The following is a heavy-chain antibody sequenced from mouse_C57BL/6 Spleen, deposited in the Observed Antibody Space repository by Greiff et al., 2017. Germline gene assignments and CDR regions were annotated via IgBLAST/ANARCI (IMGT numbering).Heavy chain of an antibody. CDR1: GFTFSDYY. V-gene: IGHV5-12*01. CDR2: ISNGGGST. CDR3: ARTYYGSSHYYAMDY. Sequence: EVHLVESGGGLVQPGGSLKLSCAASGFTFSDYYMYWVRQTPEKRLEWVAYISNGGGSTYYPDTVKGRFTISRDNAKNTLYLQMSRLKSEDTAMYYCARTYYGSSHYYAMDYWGQGTSVTVAS. J-gene: IGHJ4*01. D-gene: IGHD1-1*01.